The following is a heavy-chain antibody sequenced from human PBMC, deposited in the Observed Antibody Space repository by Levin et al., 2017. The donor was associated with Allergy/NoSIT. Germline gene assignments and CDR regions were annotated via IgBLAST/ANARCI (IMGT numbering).Heavy chain of an antibody. D-gene: IGHD6-6*01. J-gene: IGHJ2*01. CDR2: IYYSGST. Sequence: SETLSLTCTVSGGSVSSGSYYWSWIRQPPGKGLEWIGYIYYSGSTNYNPSLKSRVTISVDTSKNQFSLKLSSVTAADTAVYYCARDEKYSSSSPAWYFDLWGRGTLVTVSS. V-gene: IGHV4-61*01. CDR1: GGSVSSGSYY. CDR3: ARDEKYSSSSPAWYFDL.